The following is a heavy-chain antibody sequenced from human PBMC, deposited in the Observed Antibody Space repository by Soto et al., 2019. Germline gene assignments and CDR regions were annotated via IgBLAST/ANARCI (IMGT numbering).Heavy chain of an antibody. V-gene: IGHV4-39*01. J-gene: IGHJ4*02. Sequence: SETLSLTCTVSGGSISSSSYYWGWIRQPPGKGLEWIGSIYYSGSTYYNPSLKSRVTISVDTSKNQFSLKLSSVTAADTAVYYCARQGEGIAVAAPYYFDYWGQGTLVTVSS. CDR3: ARQGEGIAVAAPYYFDY. D-gene: IGHD6-19*01. CDR2: IYYSGST. CDR1: GGSISSSSYY.